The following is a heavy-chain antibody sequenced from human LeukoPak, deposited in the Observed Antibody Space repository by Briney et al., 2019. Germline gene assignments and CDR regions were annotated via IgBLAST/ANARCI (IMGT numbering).Heavy chain of an antibody. CDR3: ARVLAGSGWYFPDY. J-gene: IGHJ4*02. CDR2: ISAYNGNT. V-gene: IGHV1-18*01. CDR1: GYTFTSYG. Sequence: ASVKVSCKASGYTFTSYGISWVRQAPGQGLEWMGWISAYNGNTNYAQKLQGRVTMTTDTSTSTAYMELRSLRSDDTAVYYCARVLAGSGWYFPDYWGQGTLVTVSS. D-gene: IGHD6-19*01.